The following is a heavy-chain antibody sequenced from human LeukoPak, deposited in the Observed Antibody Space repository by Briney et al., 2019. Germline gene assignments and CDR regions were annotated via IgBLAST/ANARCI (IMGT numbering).Heavy chain of an antibody. Sequence: ASVKVSCKASGYTVTSYGISWVRQAPGQGLEWMAWISGYNGNTNYAQKLQGRVTMTTDTSTSTASMALRSLRSDDTAVYYCARRTYSSSSSIFDYWGQGTLVTVSS. CDR2: ISGYNGNT. D-gene: IGHD6-6*01. J-gene: IGHJ4*02. V-gene: IGHV1-18*01. CDR1: GYTVTSYG. CDR3: ARRTYSSSSSIFDY.